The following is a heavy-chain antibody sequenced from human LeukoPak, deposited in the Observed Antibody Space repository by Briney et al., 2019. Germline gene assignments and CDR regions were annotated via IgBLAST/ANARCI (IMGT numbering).Heavy chain of an antibody. Sequence: SETLSLTCTVSGGSISSSSYYWGWIRQPPGKGLEWIGSIYYSGSTYYNPSLKSRVTMSVDTSKNQFSLKLSSVTAADTAVYYCARQLGDRLLFDYWGQGTLVTVSS. J-gene: IGHJ4*02. D-gene: IGHD2-21*01. CDR2: IYYSGST. V-gene: IGHV4-39*07. CDR3: ARQLGDRLLFDY. CDR1: GGSISSSSYY.